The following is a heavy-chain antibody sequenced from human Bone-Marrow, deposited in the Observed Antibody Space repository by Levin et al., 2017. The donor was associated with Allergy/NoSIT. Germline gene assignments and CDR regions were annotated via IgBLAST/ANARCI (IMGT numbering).Heavy chain of an antibody. CDR2: MNPNSGNT. Sequence: GASVKVSCKASGYTFTSYDINWVRQATGQGLEWMGWMNPNSGNTGYAQKFQGRVTMTRNTSISTAYMELSSLRSEDTAVYYCARGFKSTVGDYGYYFDYWGQGTLVTVSS. CDR3: ARGFKSTVGDYGYYFDY. V-gene: IGHV1-8*01. CDR1: GYTFTSYD. D-gene: IGHD4-17*01. J-gene: IGHJ4*02.